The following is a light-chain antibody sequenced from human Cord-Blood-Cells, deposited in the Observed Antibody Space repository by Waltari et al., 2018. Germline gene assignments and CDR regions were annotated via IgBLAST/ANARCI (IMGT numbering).Light chain of an antibody. Sequence: DIQLTQSPSSLSASVGDRVTITCRASQSISSYLNWYQQKPGKAPKLLIYAASSLQSGVPSRFSGIGFGTDFTLTISSLQPEDFATYYCQQSYSTPFTFGPGTKVDI. J-gene: IGKJ3*01. CDR3: QQSYSTPFT. CDR1: QSISSY. CDR2: AAS. V-gene: IGKV1-39*01.